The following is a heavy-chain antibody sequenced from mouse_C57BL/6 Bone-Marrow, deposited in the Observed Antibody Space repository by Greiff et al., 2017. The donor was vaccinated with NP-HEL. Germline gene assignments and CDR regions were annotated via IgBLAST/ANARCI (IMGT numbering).Heavy chain of an antibody. CDR2: IYPRSGNT. J-gene: IGHJ2*01. CDR3: ARRDYYGSLYYFEY. CDR1: GYTFTSYG. V-gene: IGHV1-81*01. D-gene: IGHD1-1*01. Sequence: QVQLQQSGAELARPGASVKLSCKASGYTFTSYGISWVKQRTGQGLEWIGEIYPRSGNTYYNEKFKGKATLTADQSSSPAYMPLRSLTSADSAVSFCARRDYYGSLYYFEYWGKGTTLTDS.